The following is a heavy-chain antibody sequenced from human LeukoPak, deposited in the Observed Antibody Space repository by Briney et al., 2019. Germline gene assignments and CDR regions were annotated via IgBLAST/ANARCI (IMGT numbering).Heavy chain of an antibody. J-gene: IGHJ5*02. V-gene: IGHV1-2*02. Sequence: ASVKVSCKASGYTFTSYDINWVRQATGQGLEWMGWINPNSGGTNYAQKFQGRVTMTRDTSISTAYMELSRLRSDDTAVYYCARGGSIYYYDSSGYNWFDPWGQGTLVTVSS. CDR1: GYTFTSYD. CDR2: INPNSGGT. CDR3: ARGGSIYYYDSSGYNWFDP. D-gene: IGHD3-22*01.